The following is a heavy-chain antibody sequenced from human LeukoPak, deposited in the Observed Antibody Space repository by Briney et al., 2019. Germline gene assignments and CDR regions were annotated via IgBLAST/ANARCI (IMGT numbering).Heavy chain of an antibody. CDR1: GFKFSDSA. V-gene: IGHV3-73*01. J-gene: IGHJ4*02. CDR3: ARLCWGNQLAGFDS. D-gene: IGHD3-10*02. Sequence: PGGSLRLSCAVSGFKFSDSAMHWVRQASGKGLEWVGRIRSKSNSDATTYAASMKGRFTISRDDSKNTAYLQMNSLRAEDTAVYYCARLCWGNQLAGFDSWGQGTLVTVSS. CDR2: IRSKSNSDAT.